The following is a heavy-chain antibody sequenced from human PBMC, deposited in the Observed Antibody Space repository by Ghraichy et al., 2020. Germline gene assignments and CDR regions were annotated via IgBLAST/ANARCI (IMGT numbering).Heavy chain of an antibody. J-gene: IGHJ4*02. D-gene: IGHD2-2*03. CDR1: GFTFSTYS. CDR2: ISSSSGYI. V-gene: IGHV3-21*01. Sequence: GGSLRLSCAASGFTFSTYSMNWVRQAPGKGLEWVSSISSSSGYIHYADSVKGRFTISRDNAKNSLFLQMNSLRAEDTAVYYCARDPGYWDYLDNWGQGTLVTVSS. CDR3: ARDPGYWDYLDN.